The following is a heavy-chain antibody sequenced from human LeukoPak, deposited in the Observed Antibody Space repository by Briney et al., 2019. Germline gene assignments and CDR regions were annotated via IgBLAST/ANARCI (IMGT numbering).Heavy chain of an antibody. CDR2: IYYSGST. CDR1: GGSISSSSYY. Sequence: PSETLSLTCTVSGGSISSSSYYWGWIRQPPGKGLEWIGSIYYSGSTYYNPSLKSRVTISVDTSKNQFSLKLSSVTAADTAVYCCASRITMIVVVITDEAEDYFDYWGQGTLVTVSS. V-gene: IGHV4-39*01. J-gene: IGHJ4*02. D-gene: IGHD3-22*01. CDR3: ASRITMIVVVITDEAEDYFDY.